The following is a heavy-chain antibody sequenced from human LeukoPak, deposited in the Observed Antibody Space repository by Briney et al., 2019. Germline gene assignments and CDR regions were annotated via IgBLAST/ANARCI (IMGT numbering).Heavy chain of an antibody. CDR3: TRDSGPFRLDS. Sequence: SGTLSLTCAVYGGSFSGYYWSWIRQPPGKGREWIGEINHRVSTNYHPSLTSRFTISVDTSKNQFSLQLSSVTAADTAVYYCTRDSGPFRLDSWGQGILVTVSS. V-gene: IGHV4-34*01. CDR1: GGSFSGYY. D-gene: IGHD6-19*01. CDR2: INHRVST. J-gene: IGHJ4*02.